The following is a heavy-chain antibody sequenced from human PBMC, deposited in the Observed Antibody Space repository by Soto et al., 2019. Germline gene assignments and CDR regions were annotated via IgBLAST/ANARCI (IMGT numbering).Heavy chain of an antibody. CDR1: GFTFTSYW. Sequence: EVQLVESGGGLVQPGGSLRLSCEASGFTFTSYWMSWVRQAPGKGLEWVANIKQDGTSKYYADSVKGRFTVSRDNAKSSVHLQMDSLRDDDTAVYRCARLRFILTERDFGSWGQGTLVTVSS. J-gene: IGHJ4*02. V-gene: IGHV3-7*05. D-gene: IGHD3-16*01. CDR2: IKQDGTSK. CDR3: ARLRFILTERDFGS.